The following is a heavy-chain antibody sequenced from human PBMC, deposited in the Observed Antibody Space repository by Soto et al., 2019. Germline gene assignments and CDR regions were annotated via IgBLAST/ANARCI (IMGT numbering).Heavy chain of an antibody. V-gene: IGHV1-69*13. D-gene: IGHD3-3*01. Sequence: SVKVSCKASEGTFSSYAISWVRQAPGQGLEWMGGIIPVFGTANYAQKFQGRVTITADESTSTAYMELSSLRSEDTAVYYCARVVPAGWSFAYWGQGTLVTVSS. CDR2: IIPVFGTA. J-gene: IGHJ4*02. CDR1: EGTFSSYA. CDR3: ARVVPAGWSFAY.